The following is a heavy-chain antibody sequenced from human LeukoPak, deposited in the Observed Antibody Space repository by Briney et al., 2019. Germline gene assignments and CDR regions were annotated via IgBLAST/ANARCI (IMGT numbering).Heavy chain of an antibody. CDR1: GFTFSSYS. Sequence: PGRSLRLSCAASGFTFSSYSMNWVRQAPGKGLEWVSSISSSSSYIYYADSVKGRFTISRDNAKNSLYLQMNSLRAEDTAVYYCAREIAAAPYVWGQGTLVTVSS. CDR2: ISSSSSYI. CDR3: AREIAAAPYV. V-gene: IGHV3-21*01. D-gene: IGHD6-13*01. J-gene: IGHJ4*02.